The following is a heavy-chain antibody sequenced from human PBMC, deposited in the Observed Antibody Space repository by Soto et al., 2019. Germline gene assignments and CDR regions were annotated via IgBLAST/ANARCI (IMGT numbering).Heavy chain of an antibody. CDR2: IYYSGST. J-gene: IGHJ4*02. CDR1: GDTISSSSYY. Sequence: SETMALACTVSGDTISSSSYYGGWISQPPGKGLEWIGSIYYSGSTYYNPSLKSRVTISVDTSKNQFSLKLSSVTAADTAVYYCARHTPAISISDHWGQGTLVTVSS. V-gene: IGHV4-39*01. CDR3: ARHTPAISISDH. D-gene: IGHD2-15*01.